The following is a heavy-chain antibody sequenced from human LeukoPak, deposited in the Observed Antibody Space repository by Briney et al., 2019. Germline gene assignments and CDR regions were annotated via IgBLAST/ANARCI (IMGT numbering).Heavy chain of an antibody. J-gene: IGHJ4*02. D-gene: IGHD1-26*01. CDR3: ASGYGGWELLGDFDY. CDR1: GYSFPCYW. V-gene: IGHV5-51*01. CDR2: IYPGDSDT. Sequence: GESLKISCKGSGYSFPCYWIGWVRQMPGKGLEWMGVIYPGDSDTRYSPSFQGQVTISAATSISPAYLQWSSLTASDTAMYYCASGYGGWELLGDFDYWGQGALVTVSS.